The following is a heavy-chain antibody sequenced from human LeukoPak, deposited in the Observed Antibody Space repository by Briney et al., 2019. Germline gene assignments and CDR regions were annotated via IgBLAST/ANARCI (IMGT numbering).Heavy chain of an antibody. J-gene: IGHJ4*02. Sequence: GGSLRLSCAASGFTFSDYYMSWIRQAPGKGLEWVSYISSSGSTIYYADSVKGRFTISRDNAKNSLYLQMNSLRAEDTAVYYCAKDEADTYVWGSYRPPLDYWGQGTLVTVSS. V-gene: IGHV3-11*01. CDR3: AKDEADTYVWGSYRPPLDY. CDR2: ISSSGSTI. CDR1: GFTFSDYY. D-gene: IGHD3-16*02.